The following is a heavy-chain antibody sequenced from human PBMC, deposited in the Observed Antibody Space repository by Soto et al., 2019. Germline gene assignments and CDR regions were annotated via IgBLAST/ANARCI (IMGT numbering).Heavy chain of an antibody. V-gene: IGHV3-30*18. D-gene: IGHD3-22*01. CDR2: ISYDGSVK. J-gene: IGHJ4*02. CDR1: GFTFSSYG. CDR3: AKGYNYDDNNRLGHDY. Sequence: QVQLVESGGGVVQPGRSLRLSCAASGFTFSSYGIHWVRQAPGKGLEWVAVISYDGSVKYYADSVKGRFTISRDNSKNTLYLQMNSLRVEDTAVYYCAKGYNYDDNNRLGHDYWGQGTLVTVSS.